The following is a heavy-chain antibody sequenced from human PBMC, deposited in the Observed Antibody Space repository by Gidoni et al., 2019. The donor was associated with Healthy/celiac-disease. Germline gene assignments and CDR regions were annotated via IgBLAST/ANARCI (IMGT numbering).Heavy chain of an antibody. CDR2: INHSGST. CDR1: GGSFSGYY. J-gene: IGHJ4*02. V-gene: IGHV4-34*01. CDR3: ARDRSYYYDSSGYYHLDY. D-gene: IGHD3-22*01. Sequence: QVQLQQWGAGLLKPSETLSLTCAVYGGSFSGYYWSWIRQPPGKGLEWIGEINHSGSTNYNPSLKSRVIISVDTSKNQFSLKLSSVTAADTAVYYCARDRSYYYDSSGYYHLDYWGQGTLVTVSS.